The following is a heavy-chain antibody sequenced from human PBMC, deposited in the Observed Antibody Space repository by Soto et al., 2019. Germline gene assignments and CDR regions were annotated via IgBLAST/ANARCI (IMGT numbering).Heavy chain of an antibody. V-gene: IGHV4-59*01. Sequence: SETLSLTCTVSGGSISSYYWSWIRQPPGKGLEWIGYIYYSGSTNYNPSLKSRVTISVDTSKNQFSLKLSSVTAADTAVYYCARAPRRELLMGGAPGEIDYWGQGTLVT. CDR2: IYYSGST. D-gene: IGHD1-26*01. CDR3: ARAPRRELLMGGAPGEIDY. J-gene: IGHJ4*02. CDR1: GGSISSYY.